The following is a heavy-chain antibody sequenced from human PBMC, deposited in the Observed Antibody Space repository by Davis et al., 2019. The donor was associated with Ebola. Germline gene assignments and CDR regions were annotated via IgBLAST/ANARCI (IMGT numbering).Heavy chain of an antibody. CDR1: GFSSSYHN. CDR2: ISGTGGGT. V-gene: IGHV3-23*01. D-gene: IGHD1-26*01. J-gene: IGHJ4*02. Sequence: GGSLRLSCAASGFSSSYHNMNWVRQAPGKGLEWVSGISGTGGGTYYADSVKGRFIISRDNSKNTLYLQMNSLRADDTAVYYCAKQRGVGAIDYDYWGRGTVVTVSS. CDR3: AKQRGVGAIDYDY.